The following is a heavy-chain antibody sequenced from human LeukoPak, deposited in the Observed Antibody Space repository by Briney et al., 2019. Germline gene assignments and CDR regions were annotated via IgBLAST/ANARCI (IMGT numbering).Heavy chain of an antibody. Sequence: GGSLRLSCAASGFTFSSYWMSLVRQAPGKGLEWVANIKQDGSEKYYVDSVKGRFTISRDNAKNSLYLQMNSLRAEDTAVYYCARQQWLGYDAFDIWGQGTMVTVSS. CDR2: IKQDGSEK. J-gene: IGHJ3*02. D-gene: IGHD6-19*01. CDR1: GFTFSSYW. V-gene: IGHV3-7*01. CDR3: ARQQWLGYDAFDI.